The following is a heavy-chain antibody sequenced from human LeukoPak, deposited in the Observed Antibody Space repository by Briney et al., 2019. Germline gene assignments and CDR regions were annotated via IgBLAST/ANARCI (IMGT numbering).Heavy chain of an antibody. CDR2: INPNSGGT. CDR3: ASSGYNYVIVVGY. V-gene: IGHV1-2*06. Sequence: GASVKVSCKASGYTFTGYYMHWVRQAPGQGLEWMGRINPNSGGTNYAEKFQGRVTMTRDTSISTAYMELYRLRSDDTAVYYCASSGYNYVIVVGYWGQGTLVTVSS. CDR1: GYTFTGYY. J-gene: IGHJ4*02. D-gene: IGHD5-18*01.